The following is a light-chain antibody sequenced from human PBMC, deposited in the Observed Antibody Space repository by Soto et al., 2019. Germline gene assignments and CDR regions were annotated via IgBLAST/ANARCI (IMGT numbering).Light chain of an antibody. CDR2: GAS. CDR1: QSFGTN. V-gene: IGKV3-15*01. CDR3: QQYNNWPQT. Sequence: IVMTQSPATVSVSPGDTATLSCRASQSFGTNLAWYQQTPGQAPKLLIYGASIRSTGVPDRFSGSGSGTEFTLPISSLRFEDVAVYYCQQYNNWPQTFGQGTKVEIK. J-gene: IGKJ1*01.